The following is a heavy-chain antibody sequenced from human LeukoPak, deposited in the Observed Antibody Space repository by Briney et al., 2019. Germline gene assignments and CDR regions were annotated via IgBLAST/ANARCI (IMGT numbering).Heavy chain of an antibody. J-gene: IGHJ5*02. CDR1: GCTFSSYW. D-gene: IGHD5-12*01. CDR2: INTDGSST. CDR3: ATRLGNWFDP. V-gene: IGHV3-74*01. Sequence: GGSLRLSCAASGCTFSSYWMHWVRQAPGKGLVWVAGINTDGSSTSYADSVKVRFTISRDNAKITLYPQMNSLRAEGTAVYYCATRLGNWFDPWGKGTLVTVSS.